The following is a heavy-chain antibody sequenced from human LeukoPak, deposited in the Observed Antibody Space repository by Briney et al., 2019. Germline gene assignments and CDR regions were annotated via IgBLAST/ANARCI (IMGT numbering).Heavy chain of an antibody. CDR2: ISYDGNNK. CDR1: GFTFSSYG. CDR3: ARDSGSGGHDAFDI. D-gene: IGHD3-10*01. V-gene: IGHV3-30*03. Sequence: GRSLRLSCAASGFTFSSYGMHWVRQAPGKGLEWVAAISYDGNNKYYADSVKGRFTISRDNSKNTLYLQMNSLRAEDTAVYYCARDSGSGGHDAFDIWGQGTMVTVSS. J-gene: IGHJ3*02.